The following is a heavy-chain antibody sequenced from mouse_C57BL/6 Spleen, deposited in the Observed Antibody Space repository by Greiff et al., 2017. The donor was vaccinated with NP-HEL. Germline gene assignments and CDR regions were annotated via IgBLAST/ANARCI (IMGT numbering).Heavy chain of an antibody. Sequence: VKLQESGAELARPGASVKLSCKASGYTFTSYGISWVKQRTGQGLEWIGEIYPRSGNTYYNEKFKGKATLTADKSSSTAYMELRSLTSEDSAVYFCASYYDYGYAMDHWGQGTSVTVSS. D-gene: IGHD2-4*01. CDR1: GYTFTSYG. V-gene: IGHV1-81*01. CDR3: ASYYDYGYAMDH. J-gene: IGHJ4*01. CDR2: IYPRSGNT.